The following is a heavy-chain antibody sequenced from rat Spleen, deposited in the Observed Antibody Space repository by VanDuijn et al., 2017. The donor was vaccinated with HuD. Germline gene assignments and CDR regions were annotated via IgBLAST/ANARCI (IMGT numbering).Heavy chain of an antibody. CDR2: ISSDGRRN. J-gene: IGHJ4*01. CDR3: ALTGIRVYVMDA. CDR1: GFTFSNYG. V-gene: IGHV5-22*01. Sequence: EVQLVESGGGLVQPGRSMKLSCAASGFTFSNYGLAWVRQAPKKGLEWVAYISSDGRRNYYRDSVKGRFTVSRDNVKSNLYLQMNSLRSEDTATYYCALTGIRVYVMDAWGQGASVTVSS. D-gene: IGHD1-4*01.